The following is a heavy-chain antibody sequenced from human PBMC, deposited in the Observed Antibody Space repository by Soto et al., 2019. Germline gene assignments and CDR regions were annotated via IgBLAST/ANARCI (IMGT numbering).Heavy chain of an antibody. D-gene: IGHD3-3*01. CDR1: GGSISSGGYY. CDR2: IYYSGST. CDR3: ARVGFWSGWTVDY. Sequence: QVQLQESGPGLVKPSQTLSLTCTVSGGSISSGGYYWSWLRQHPGKGLEWSGYIYYSGSTYYNPSLKSRVTISVDTSKNQFSLKLSSVTAADTAVYYCARVGFWSGWTVDYWGQGTLVTVSS. J-gene: IGHJ4*02. V-gene: IGHV4-31*03.